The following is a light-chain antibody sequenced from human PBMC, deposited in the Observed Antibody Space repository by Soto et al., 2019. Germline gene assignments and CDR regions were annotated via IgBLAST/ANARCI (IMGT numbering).Light chain of an antibody. J-gene: IGKJ2*02. V-gene: IGKV1-39*01. CDR1: QSISRY. CDR3: QQSYRTPRT. CDR2: DAS. Sequence: DIQMTQSPSSLSASVGDRVTITCRASQSISRYLSWYQHKPGKAPQLLIYDASSLQSGVPSRFSGSGSGTDFTLTISSLQPEDFATYYCQQSYRTPRTFGQGTKLEIK.